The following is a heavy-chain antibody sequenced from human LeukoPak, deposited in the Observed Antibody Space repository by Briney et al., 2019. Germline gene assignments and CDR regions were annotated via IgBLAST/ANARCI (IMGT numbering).Heavy chain of an antibody. D-gene: IGHD1-1*01. CDR2: IYHSGSP. Sequence: PSETLSLTCAVSGGSISSNNWWGWVRQPPGKGLEWIGEIYHSGSPNYNPSLKSRVTISVDRSRNHFSLNLSSVTAADTAVYYCARVNINNWHSCDYWGQGTLVTVSS. J-gene: IGHJ4*02. V-gene: IGHV4-4*02. CDR3: ARVNINNWHSCDY. CDR1: GGSISSNNW.